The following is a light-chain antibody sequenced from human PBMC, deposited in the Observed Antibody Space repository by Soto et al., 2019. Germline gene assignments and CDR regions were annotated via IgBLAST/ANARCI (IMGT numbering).Light chain of an antibody. Sequence: DIQLTQSPSFLSASVGDRVTITCRASQGIRTYLAWYQQKPGKAPKLLISAASTLQSGVPSRFSGSGSGTESNLTITSLQPEDFANYYCQHLNPPYTCGQGTKLEIK. J-gene: IGKJ2*01. CDR2: AAS. CDR1: QGIRTY. V-gene: IGKV1-9*01. CDR3: QHLNPPYT.